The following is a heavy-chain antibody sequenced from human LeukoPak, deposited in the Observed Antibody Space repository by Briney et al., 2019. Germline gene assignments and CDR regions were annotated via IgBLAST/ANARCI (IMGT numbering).Heavy chain of an antibody. J-gene: IGHJ4*02. CDR1: GFTFSSYE. V-gene: IGHV3-48*03. Sequence: LTGGSLRLSCAASGFTFSSYEMNWVRQAPGKGLEWVSYISSSGSTIYYADSVKGRFTISRDNSKNTLYLQMNSLRAEDTAVYYCAKSGLNRFDYWGQGTLVTVSS. CDR3: AKSGLNRFDY. D-gene: IGHD2-15*01. CDR2: ISSSGSTI.